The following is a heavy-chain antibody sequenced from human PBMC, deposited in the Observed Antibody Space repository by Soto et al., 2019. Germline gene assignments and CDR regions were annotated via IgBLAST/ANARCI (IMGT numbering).Heavy chain of an antibody. V-gene: IGHV4-34*01. CDR3: ARIVVVVAATIMTSNYYYYYYMDV. D-gene: IGHD2-15*01. CDR1: GGSFSGYY. J-gene: IGHJ6*03. CDR2: INHSGST. Sequence: SETLSLTCAVYGGSFSGYYWSWIRQPPGKGLEWIGEINHSGSTNYNPSLKSRVTISVDTSKNQFSLKLSSVTAADTAVYYCARIVVVVAATIMTSNYYYYYYMDVWGKGTTVTVSS.